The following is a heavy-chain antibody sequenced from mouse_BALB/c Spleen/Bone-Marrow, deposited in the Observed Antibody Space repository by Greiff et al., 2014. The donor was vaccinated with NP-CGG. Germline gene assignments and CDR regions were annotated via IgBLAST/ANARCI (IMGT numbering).Heavy chain of an antibody. CDR2: IDPANGNT. Sequence: VQLKESGAELVKPGASVKLSCTASGFNIKDTYMHWVKQRPEQGLEWIGRIDPANGNTKYDPKFQGKATITADTSSNTAYLQLISLTSEDTDDYDCASCRIGTYFDYWGQGTTLTVSS. CDR1: GFNIKDTY. D-gene: IGHD2-14*01. J-gene: IGHJ2*01. V-gene: IGHV14-3*02. CDR3: ASCRIGTYFDY.